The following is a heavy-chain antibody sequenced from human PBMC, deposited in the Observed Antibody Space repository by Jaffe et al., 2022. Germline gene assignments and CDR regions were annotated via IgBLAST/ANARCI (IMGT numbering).Heavy chain of an antibody. CDR2: IYYSGST. Sequence: QLQLQESGPGLVKPSETLSLTCTVSGGSISSSSYYWGWIRQPPGKGLEWIGSIYYSGSTYYNPSLKSRVTISVDTSKNQFSLKLSSVTAADTAVYYCARQAYYDILTGYYTLGLVDYWGQGTLVTVSS. CDR1: GGSISSSSYY. J-gene: IGHJ4*02. D-gene: IGHD3-9*01. CDR3: ARQAYYDILTGYYTLGLVDY. V-gene: IGHV4-39*01.